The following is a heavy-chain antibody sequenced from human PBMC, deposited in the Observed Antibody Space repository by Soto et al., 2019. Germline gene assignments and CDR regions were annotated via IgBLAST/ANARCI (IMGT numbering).Heavy chain of an antibody. CDR3: ARSRGYGDYPYYHYDLDV. CDR1: GVSISTSGHY. J-gene: IGHJ6*03. D-gene: IGHD4-17*01. Sequence: QLQLQESGPGLVKPSETLFLTCTVSGVSISTSGHYWDWIRQPPEKGLEWIGIIFYSGSTYYNPPLQSSVTISVDTSNTPFSRRWSFGTAAAAAVYYCARSRGYGDYPYYHYDLDVWGKGTTVTVSS. V-gene: IGHV4-39*01. CDR2: IFYSGST.